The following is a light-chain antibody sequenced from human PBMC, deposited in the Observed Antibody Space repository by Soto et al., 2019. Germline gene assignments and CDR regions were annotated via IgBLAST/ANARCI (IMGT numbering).Light chain of an antibody. J-gene: IGKJ5*01. V-gene: IGKV2D-29*02. CDR3: ALRAGRPHR. CDR1: HSLLHITGETF. CDR2: EVS. Sequence: ISHPTQFMLLHPDQAAFTFSTARHSLLHITGETFLFWYLQKPGQSPQLLIYEVSTRVSGAPDRFTGSGSGTDFTLEIIVVEADDVIRDCCALRAGRPHRFGQGSRLE.